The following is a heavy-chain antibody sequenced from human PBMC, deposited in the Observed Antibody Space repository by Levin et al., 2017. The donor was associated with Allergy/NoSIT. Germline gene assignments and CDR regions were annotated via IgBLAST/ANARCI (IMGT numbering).Heavy chain of an antibody. CDR1: GFTFSSYA. CDR3: ARDIGGSGGGDY. D-gene: IGHD6-19*01. CDR2: ISYDGSNK. Sequence: GGSLRLSCAASGFTFSSYAMHWVRQAPGKGLEWVAVISYDGSNKYYADSVKGRFTISRDNSKNTLYLQMNSLRAEDTAVYYCARDIGGSGGGDYWGQGTLVTVSS. V-gene: IGHV3-30-3*01. J-gene: IGHJ4*02.